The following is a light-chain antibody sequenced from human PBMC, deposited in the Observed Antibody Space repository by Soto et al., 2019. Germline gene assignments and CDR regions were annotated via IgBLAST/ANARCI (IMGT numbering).Light chain of an antibody. V-gene: IGKV1-5*03. CDR1: QSVSPW. J-gene: IGKJ2*01. Sequence: DIHMTQSPSTLSVSVRDRVTITCRASQSVSPWLAWYQQKPGKAPRLLIYQASTLERGVPSRFSGSGTGTEFTLTLSSLQPDDFATYYCQQYHSYPYSFGQGTKLEI. CDR2: QAS. CDR3: QQYHSYPYS.